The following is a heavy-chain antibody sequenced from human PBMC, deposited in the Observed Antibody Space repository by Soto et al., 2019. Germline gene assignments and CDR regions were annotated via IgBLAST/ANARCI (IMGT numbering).Heavy chain of an antibody. V-gene: IGHV3-49*03. CDR2: IRSKAYGGTT. D-gene: IGHD6-19*01. J-gene: IGHJ3*02. Sequence: PGGSLRLSCTASGFTFGDYAMSWFRQAPGKGLEWVGFIRSKAYGGTTEYAASVKGRFTISRVDSKSIAYLQMNSLKTEDTAVYYCTSRSGWYSNAFDIWDQGTMVTVSS. CDR3: TSRSGWYSNAFDI. CDR1: GFTFGDYA.